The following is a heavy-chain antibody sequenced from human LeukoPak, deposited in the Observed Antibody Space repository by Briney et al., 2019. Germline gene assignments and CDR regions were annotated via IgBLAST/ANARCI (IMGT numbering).Heavy chain of an antibody. J-gene: IGHJ5*02. CDR3: ARVTYCTTTSCHPLGWFDP. Sequence: PSETLSLTCAVYGGPFSGYYWSWIRQAPGKGLEWIGEINHSGSFNYNPSLKSRLLILVDTSKNRFSLKLSSVTAADTAVYYCARVTYCTTTSCHPLGWFDPWGQGTLVTVSS. V-gene: IGHV4-34*01. CDR1: GGPFSGYY. CDR2: INHSGSF. D-gene: IGHD2-8*01.